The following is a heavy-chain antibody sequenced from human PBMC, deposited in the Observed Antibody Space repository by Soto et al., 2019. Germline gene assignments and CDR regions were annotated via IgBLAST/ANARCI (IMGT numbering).Heavy chain of an antibody. D-gene: IGHD3-10*01. Sequence: TLSLTCTVSGCSISSSSYYWGWIRQPPGKGLEWIGSTYYSGSTYYNPSLKSRVTISVDTSKNQFSLKLSSVTAADTAVYYCAIRRITMVRGVSTSYYFDYWGQGTLVTVS. J-gene: IGHJ4*02. CDR2: TYYSGST. CDR1: GCSISSSSYY. CDR3: AIRRITMVRGVSTSYYFDY. V-gene: IGHV4-39*01.